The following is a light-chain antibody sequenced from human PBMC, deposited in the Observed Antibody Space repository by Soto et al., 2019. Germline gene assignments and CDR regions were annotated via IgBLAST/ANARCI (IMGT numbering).Light chain of an antibody. V-gene: IGKV1-5*01. CDR2: DAS. CDR3: XXXXXXXXXXX. CDR1: QTISTW. J-gene: IGKJ1*01. Sequence: DIQVTQSPPTLSASVGDRVTITCRASQTISTWMAWYQQKPGKAPKLLVYDASTLQSGVASRFSGSGSGTEFTLIISGLQPDDSATYYXXXXXXXXXXXXFXQGTKVDNK.